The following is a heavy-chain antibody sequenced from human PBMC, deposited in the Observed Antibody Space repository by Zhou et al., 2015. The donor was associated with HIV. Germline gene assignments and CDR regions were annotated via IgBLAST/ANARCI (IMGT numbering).Heavy chain of an antibody. CDR2: IIPILGIA. D-gene: IGHD3-22*01. J-gene: IGHJ4*02. CDR1: GGTFSSYT. CDR3: ARDQQSSGYYSTFFDY. Sequence: QVQLVQSGAEVKKPGSSVKVSCKASGGTFSSYTISWVRQAPGQGLEWMGRIIPILGIANYAQKFQGRVTITADKSTSTAYMELSSLRSEDTAVYYCARDQQSSGYYSTFFDYWGQGTLVTVSS. V-gene: IGHV1-69*08.